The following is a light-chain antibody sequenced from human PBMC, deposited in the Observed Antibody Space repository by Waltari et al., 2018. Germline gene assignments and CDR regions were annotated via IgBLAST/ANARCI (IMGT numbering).Light chain of an antibody. Sequence: QSLLTQPPSASGTPGQRVTISCSGSYSNIGSNVVNWYQQLPGAAPRLLISSPDQRPSGVPDRFSGSKSGTAASLAISGLQSEDEADYYCATWDARLTGVLFGGGTKVTVL. CDR3: ATWDARLTGVL. CDR1: YSNIGSNV. V-gene: IGLV1-44*01. CDR2: SPD. J-gene: IGLJ2*01.